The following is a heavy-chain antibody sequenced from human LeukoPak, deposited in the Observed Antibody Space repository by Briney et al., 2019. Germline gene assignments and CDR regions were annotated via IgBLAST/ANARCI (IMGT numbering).Heavy chain of an antibody. D-gene: IGHD6-6*01. CDR2: INPNSGGT. CDR3: ARGSSIVTSTIDWFDP. Sequence: ASVKVSCNSSGYTFTGYYMHWVRQAPGQGLEWMGWINPNSGGTHYVQKFQGRVTMTRDTSINTAYMELSRLRSDDTAIYYCARGSSIVTSTIDWFDPWGQGALVAVSS. V-gene: IGHV1-2*02. J-gene: IGHJ5*02. CDR1: GYTFTGYY.